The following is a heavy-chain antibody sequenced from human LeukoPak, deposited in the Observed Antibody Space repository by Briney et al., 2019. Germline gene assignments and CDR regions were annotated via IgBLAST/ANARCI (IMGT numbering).Heavy chain of an antibody. CDR3: ARRFGELSYYFDY. J-gene: IGHJ4*02. Sequence: PSEPLSLPCAVSGGSVSNNNWWSWIRQPPGKGLEWIGEIYHSGDTNYNPSLKSRLTMSLGNAKNQFSLTLTSVTAADTAVYYCARRFGELSYYFDYWGQGTLVTVSS. D-gene: IGHD3-10*01. CDR2: IYHSGDT. V-gene: IGHV4-4*02. CDR1: GGSVSNNNW.